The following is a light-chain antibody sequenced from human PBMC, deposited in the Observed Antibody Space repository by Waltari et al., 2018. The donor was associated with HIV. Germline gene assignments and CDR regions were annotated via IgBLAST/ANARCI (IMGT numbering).Light chain of an antibody. CDR1: SSDVGGYAY. CDR2: EVS. CDR3: SSYTSSSTVV. Sequence: QSALTQPASVSGSPGQSITISCTGTSSDVGGYAYVSWYQQHPGKAPKLMISEVSNRPSGVSNRFSGSKSGNTASLTISGLQAEDEADYYCSSYTSSSTVVFGGGTKLTVL. V-gene: IGLV2-14*01. J-gene: IGLJ2*01.